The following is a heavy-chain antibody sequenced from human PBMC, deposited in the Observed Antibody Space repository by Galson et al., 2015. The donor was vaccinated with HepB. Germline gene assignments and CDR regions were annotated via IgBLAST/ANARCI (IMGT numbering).Heavy chain of an antibody. CDR3: ARVPSSGWTDKPFDY. Sequence: SLRLSCAASGFTFSDYYMSWIRPAPGKGLAWVSYISSSSSYTNYADSVQGRFTISRDNAKNSLYLQMHSLRASDTAVYYCARVPSSGWTDKPFDYWSQGTRVTVSS. J-gene: IGHJ4*02. CDR2: ISSSSSYT. CDR1: GFTFSDYY. D-gene: IGHD6-19*01. V-gene: IGHV3-11*06.